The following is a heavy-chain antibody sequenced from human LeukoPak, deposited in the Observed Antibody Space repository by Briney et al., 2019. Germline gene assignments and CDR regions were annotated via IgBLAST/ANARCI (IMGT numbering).Heavy chain of an antibody. V-gene: IGHV3-23*01. CDR1: GFTFSSYA. CDR3: AKTVGYCSSTSCTGYYFDY. D-gene: IGHD2-2*01. J-gene: IGHJ4*02. CDR2: ISGSGGST. Sequence: GGSLRLSCAASGFTFSSYAMSWVRQAPGKGLEWVSAISGSGGSTYYADSVKGRFTISRDNSKNTLYLQMNSLRAEDTAVYYCAKTVGYCSSTSCTGYYFDYWGQGTLVTVSS.